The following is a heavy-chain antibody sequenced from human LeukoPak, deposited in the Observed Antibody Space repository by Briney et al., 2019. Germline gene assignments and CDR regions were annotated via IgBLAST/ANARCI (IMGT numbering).Heavy chain of an antibody. D-gene: IGHD6-19*01. V-gene: IGHV3-30*03. CDR2: ISHDGSEK. J-gene: IGHJ4*02. Sequence: PGGSLRLSCAASGFTFTNYGMHWARQAPGKGLEWVAVISHDGSEKYYADSVKGRFTISRDNSKNTLYLQMNSLRAEDTAVYYCAGGWYYFDYCGQGTLVTVSS. CDR3: AGGWYYFDY. CDR1: GFTFTNYG.